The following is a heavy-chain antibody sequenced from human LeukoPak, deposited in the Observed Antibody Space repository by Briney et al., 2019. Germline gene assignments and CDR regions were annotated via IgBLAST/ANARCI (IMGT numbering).Heavy chain of an antibody. CDR1: GASISRYY. CDR2: IYYSGST. Sequence: SETLSLTCSDSGASISRYYWSWIRQPPGKGLEGIGYIYYSGSTNYNPSLKSRVTISVDTSKNQFSLKLSSVTAADTAVYYCARVSTSYYYYYMDVWGKGTTVTVSS. J-gene: IGHJ6*03. CDR3: ARVSTSYYYYYMDV. V-gene: IGHV4-59*01.